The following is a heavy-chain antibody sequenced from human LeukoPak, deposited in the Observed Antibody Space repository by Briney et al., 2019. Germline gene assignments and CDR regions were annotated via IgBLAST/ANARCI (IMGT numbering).Heavy chain of an antibody. D-gene: IGHD3-22*01. V-gene: IGHV4-4*07. CDR3: ARDPNRYYYDSSGYFDAFDI. CDR2: IYTSGST. CDR1: GVSITTYY. Sequence: PSETLSLTCTVSGVSITTYYWSWIRQPAGRGLEWIGRIYTSGSTNYNPSLKSRVTISVDTSKNQFSLKLSSVTAADTAVYYCARDPNRYYYDSSGYFDAFDIWGQGTMVTVSS. J-gene: IGHJ3*02.